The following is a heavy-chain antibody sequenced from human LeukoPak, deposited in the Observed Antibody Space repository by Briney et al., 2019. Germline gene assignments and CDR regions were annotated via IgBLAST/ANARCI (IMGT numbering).Heavy chain of an antibody. CDR1: GGSISSGSYY. CDR2: IYTSGST. J-gene: IGHJ4*02. D-gene: IGHD3-22*01. V-gene: IGHV4-61*02. CDR3: ARDYYDSSGYYFPFDY. Sequence: SETLSLTCTVSGGSISSGSYYWSWIRQPAGKGLERIGRIYTSGSTNYNPSLKSRVTISVDTSKNQFSLKLSSVTAADTAVYYCARDYYDSSGYYFPFDYWGQGTLVTVSS.